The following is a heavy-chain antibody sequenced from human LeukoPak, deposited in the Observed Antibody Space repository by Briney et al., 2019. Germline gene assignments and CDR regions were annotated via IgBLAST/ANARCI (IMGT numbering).Heavy chain of an antibody. CDR1: GFTFSSNS. CDR2: ISSSSGTI. V-gene: IGHV3-48*01. CDR3: ARRGYGKAFDI. D-gene: IGHD6-13*01. J-gene: IGHJ3*02. Sequence: QPGGSLRLSCAASGFTFSSNSMSWVRQAPGKGLEWVSYISSSSGTIYYADSVKGRFTISRDNAKNSLYLQMNSLRAEDTAVYYCARRGYGKAFDIWGQGTMVTVSS.